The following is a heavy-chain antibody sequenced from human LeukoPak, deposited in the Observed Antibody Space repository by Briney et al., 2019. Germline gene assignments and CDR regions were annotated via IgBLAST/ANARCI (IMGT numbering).Heavy chain of an antibody. J-gene: IGHJ5*02. CDR2: IYHSGST. CDR3: ARIYSSSWFLNWFDP. CDR1: GYSISSGYF. V-gene: IGHV4-38-2*02. Sequence: ASETLSLTCTVSGYSISSGYFWGWIRQPPGKGLECIGTIYHSGSTYYNPSLKSRVTISVDTSKNQFSLKLNSVTAADAAVYYCARIYSSSWFLNWFDPWGQGTLVTVSS. D-gene: IGHD6-13*01.